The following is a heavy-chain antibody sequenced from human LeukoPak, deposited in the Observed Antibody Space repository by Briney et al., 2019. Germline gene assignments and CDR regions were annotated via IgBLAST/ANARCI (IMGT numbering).Heavy chain of an antibody. CDR1: GYTFTGYY. J-gene: IGHJ6*03. Sequence: ASVKVSCKASGYTFTGYYIYWVRQAPGQGLEWMGWINPNSGVTNYAQKFQGRVTMTRDTSINTAYMELSRLRSDDTAVYYCARASSGTNFYYYIDVWGKGTTVTISS. CDR2: INPNSGVT. CDR3: ARASSGTNFYYYIDV. V-gene: IGHV1-2*02. D-gene: IGHD6-19*01.